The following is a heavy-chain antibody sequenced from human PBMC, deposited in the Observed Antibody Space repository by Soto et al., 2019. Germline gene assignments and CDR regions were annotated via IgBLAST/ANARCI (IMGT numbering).Heavy chain of an antibody. Sequence: ASVKVSCKAFGYTFTDSAMHWVRQAPGQGLEWMAWINPHSGATSYAQKFQGRVTTTRDTSITTGYMELSRLTSADTAGYYCARDLTGDVGGWGQGTLVTVSS. CDR2: INPHSGAT. D-gene: IGHD7-27*01. CDR1: GYTFTDSA. V-gene: IGHV1-2*02. J-gene: IGHJ1*01. CDR3: ARDLTGDVGG.